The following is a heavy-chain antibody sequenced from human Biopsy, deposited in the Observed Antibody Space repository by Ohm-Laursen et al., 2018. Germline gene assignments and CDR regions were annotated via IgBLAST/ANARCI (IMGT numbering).Heavy chain of an antibody. J-gene: IGHJ4*02. CDR3: ARDQRGPSLLEAKLTPNYFDY. V-gene: IGHV3-21*01. Sequence: SLRLSCAAFGFTLSYYSMTWVRQAPGKGLEWVSSIRSGGDYMFYADSVKGRFTISRDNAKNSLYLQMNSLRAEDTAVYYCARDQRGPSLLEAKLTPNYFDYWGRGSLVTVPS. CDR1: GFTLSYYS. CDR2: IRSGGDYM. D-gene: IGHD1-1*01.